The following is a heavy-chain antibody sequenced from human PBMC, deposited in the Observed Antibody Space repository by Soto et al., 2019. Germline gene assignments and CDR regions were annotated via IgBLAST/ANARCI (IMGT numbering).Heavy chain of an antibody. V-gene: IGHV3-23*01. J-gene: IGHJ4*01. CDR1: GFTFSSYA. Sequence: PGGSLRLSCAASGFTFSSYAMSGVRQAPGKGLEWVSAISGSGGSTDYVDSVKGRFTISRDNSKNTLYLQMNSLRAEDTAVYYCAKLQAYSYGPGAYFDYWGQGTLVPLSS. D-gene: IGHD5-18*01. CDR3: AKLQAYSYGPGAYFDY. CDR2: ISGSGGST.